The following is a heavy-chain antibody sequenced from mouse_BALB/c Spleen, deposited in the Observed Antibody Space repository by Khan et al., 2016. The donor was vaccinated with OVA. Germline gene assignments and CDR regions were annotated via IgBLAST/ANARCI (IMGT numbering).Heavy chain of an antibody. Sequence: EVQLQESGPGLVKPSQSLSLTCTVTGYSITSDYAWNWIRQFPGNKLEWMGYISYSGRTSYNPSLKSRISVTRDTSKNQFFLQLNSVTTEDTAALCCEIGRTYWGQGTLVTVSA. V-gene: IGHV3-2*02. CDR3: EIGRTY. CDR1: GYSITSDYA. J-gene: IGHJ3*01. CDR2: ISYSGRT.